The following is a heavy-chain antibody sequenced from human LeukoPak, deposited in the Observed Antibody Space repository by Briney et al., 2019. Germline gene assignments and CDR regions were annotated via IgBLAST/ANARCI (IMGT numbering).Heavy chain of an antibody. J-gene: IGHJ6*02. D-gene: IGHD1-1*01. CDR2: ISSSSSYI. Sequence: PGGSLRLSCAASGFTFSSYSMNWVRQAPGKGLEWVSSISSSSSYIYYADSVKGRFTISRDNAKNSLYLQMNSLRAEDTAVYYCARAPYNWNGLYYYYYYGMDVWGQGTTVTVSS. V-gene: IGHV3-21*01. CDR3: ARAPYNWNGLYYYYYYGMDV. CDR1: GFTFSSYS.